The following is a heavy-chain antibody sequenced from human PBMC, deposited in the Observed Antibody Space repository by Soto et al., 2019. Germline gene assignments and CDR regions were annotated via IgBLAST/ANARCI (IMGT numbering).Heavy chain of an antibody. CDR1: GFTFSSYS. V-gene: IGHV3-21*01. CDR3: AREGGYYYMDV. CDR2: ISSSSSYI. J-gene: IGHJ6*03. Sequence: GGSLRLSCAASGFTFSSYSMNWVRQAPGKGLEWVSSISSSSSYIYYADSVKGRFTISRDNAKNSLYLQMNSLGAEDTAVYYCAREGGYYYMDVWGKGTTVTVSS. D-gene: IGHD3-16*01.